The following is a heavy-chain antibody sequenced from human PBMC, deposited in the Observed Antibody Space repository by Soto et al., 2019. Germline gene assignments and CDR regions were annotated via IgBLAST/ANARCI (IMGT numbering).Heavy chain of an antibody. Sequence: EVQLVESGGGLAQPGGSVRLSCAASGFTFSSYEMNWVRQAPGKTLEWVSYISSAGDRSYYADSVKSRFTISRDNAKNSLYLQMNSMRVEDTAVYYCARVYCSTTTCHVQAFDSGGQGTLVTVSS. D-gene: IGHD2-2*01. CDR2: ISSAGDRS. V-gene: IGHV3-48*03. J-gene: IGHJ4*02. CDR1: GFTFSSYE. CDR3: ARVYCSTTTCHVQAFDS.